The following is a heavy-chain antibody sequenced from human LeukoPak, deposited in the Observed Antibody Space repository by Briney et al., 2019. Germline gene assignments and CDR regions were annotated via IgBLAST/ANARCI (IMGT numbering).Heavy chain of an antibody. D-gene: IGHD5-18*01. J-gene: IGHJ4*02. V-gene: IGHV3-53*01. CDR2: IYSDGRV. CDR1: GFTVISNY. Sequence: PGGSLRLSCAASGFTVISNYMSWVRQAPGKGLEWVSVIYSDGRVHYADSVKGRFTISRDDSKNTLYLQMNSLRAEDTAVYYCARESGYSYGLAGFFDYWGQGTLATVSS. CDR3: ARESGYSYGLAGFFDY.